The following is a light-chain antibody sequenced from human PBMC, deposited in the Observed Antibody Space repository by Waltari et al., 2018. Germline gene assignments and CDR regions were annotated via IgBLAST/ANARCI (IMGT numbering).Light chain of an antibody. V-gene: IGLV2-14*03. CDR2: DVS. CDR1: TRDVGGYMS. Sequence: QSALTQPASVSGSPGQSITISCTGTTRDVGGYMSVSRYQHHADKAPRLMIFDVSHRPSGVSSRFSGSKSGNTASLTISGLQVEDEADYYCCSYTSSTTLYVFGTGTRVTVL. J-gene: IGLJ1*01. CDR3: CSYTSSTTLYV.